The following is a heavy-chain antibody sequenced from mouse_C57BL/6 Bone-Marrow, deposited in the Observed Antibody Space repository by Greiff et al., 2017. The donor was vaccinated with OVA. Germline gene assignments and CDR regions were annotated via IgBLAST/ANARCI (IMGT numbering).Heavy chain of an antibody. J-gene: IGHJ3*01. CDR3: ARSGSDYYGSSAWFAY. V-gene: IGHV1-63*01. CDR2: IYPGGGYT. CDR1: GYTFTNYW. D-gene: IGHD1-1*01. Sequence: VQLQQSGAELVRPGTSVKMSCKASGYTFTNYWIGWAKQRPGHGLEWIGDIYPGGGYTNYNEKFKGKATLTADKSSSTAYMQFSSLTSEDSAIYYCARSGSDYYGSSAWFAYWGQGTLVTVSA.